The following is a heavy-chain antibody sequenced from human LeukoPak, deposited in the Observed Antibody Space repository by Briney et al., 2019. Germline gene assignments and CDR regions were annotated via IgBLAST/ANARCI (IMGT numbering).Heavy chain of an antibody. CDR1: GFTLTTYA. CDR2: ISGSGGTT. V-gene: IGHV3-23*01. D-gene: IGHD3-22*01. Sequence: GGSLRLSCAAPGFTLTTYAMSWVRPAPGKGLEWVSGISGSGGTTYYADSVKGRVTLSRDNSKNTLYLQMNSLRAEDTAVYYCAKSSGYYPHNSYFPFWAQGELLTVSS. J-gene: IGHJ4*02. CDR3: AKSSGYYPHNSYFPF.